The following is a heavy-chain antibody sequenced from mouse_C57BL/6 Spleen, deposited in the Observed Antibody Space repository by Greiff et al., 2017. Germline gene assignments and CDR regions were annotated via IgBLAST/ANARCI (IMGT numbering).Heavy chain of an antibody. CDR1: GFTFSSYG. CDR3: ARRYDYDVYWYFDV. D-gene: IGHD2-4*01. Sequence: EVQGVESGGDLVKPGGSLKLSCAASGFTFSSYGMSWVRQTPDKRLEWVATISSGGSYTYYPDSMKGRFTISRDNAKNTLYLQMSSLKSEDTAMYYCARRYDYDVYWYFDVWGTGTTVTVSS. CDR2: ISSGGSYT. V-gene: IGHV5-6*01. J-gene: IGHJ1*03.